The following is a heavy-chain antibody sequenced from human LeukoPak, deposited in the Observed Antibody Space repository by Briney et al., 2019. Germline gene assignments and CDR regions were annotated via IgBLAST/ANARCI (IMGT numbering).Heavy chain of an antibody. V-gene: IGHV3-64*02. CDR1: GFTFSSYA. D-gene: IGHD6-19*01. CDR2: ISSNGGTT. CDR3: AKVGSGWPGYYFDY. Sequence: GGSLRLSCAASGFTFSSYAMHWVRLSPGKGQEYVLGISSNGGTTSYADSVQGRFTISRDNSKNTLYLQMGSLRGEDMAVYYCAKVGSGWPGYYFDYWGQGTLVTVSS. J-gene: IGHJ4*02.